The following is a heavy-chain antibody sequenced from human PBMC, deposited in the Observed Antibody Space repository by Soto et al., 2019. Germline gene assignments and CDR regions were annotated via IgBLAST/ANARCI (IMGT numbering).Heavy chain of an antibody. D-gene: IGHD6-19*01. CDR3: AKGGRQWLVTSDFNY. Sequence: VQLVESGGGVVQPGRSLRRSCASSGFTFSDYAMHWVRQAPGKGLEWVAVVSHDGRNTHYADSVKGRFTISRDSSKNTVSPEMTSLRAEDTAVYYCAKGGRQWLVTSDFNYWGQGALVTVSS. V-gene: IGHV3-30*18. J-gene: IGHJ4*02. CDR2: VSHDGRNT. CDR1: GFTFSDYA.